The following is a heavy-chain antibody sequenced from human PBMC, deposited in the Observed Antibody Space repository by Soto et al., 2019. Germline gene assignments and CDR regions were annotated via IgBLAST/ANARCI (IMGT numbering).Heavy chain of an antibody. CDR3: ARYSALSGTYYFDD. J-gene: IGHJ4*02. CDR2: IHESGSA. D-gene: IGHD2-21*01. CDR1: GNSITSRNW. V-gene: IGHV4-4*02. Sequence: QVQLQESGPGLVKPSGTLSLTCVVSGNSITSRNWWSWVRQPPGKGLEFIGEIHESGSANYNPSLKNRVTKSLDKAKNQISLIMTSATGADTDLYYCARYSALSGTYYFDDWGQGTLVAVSS.